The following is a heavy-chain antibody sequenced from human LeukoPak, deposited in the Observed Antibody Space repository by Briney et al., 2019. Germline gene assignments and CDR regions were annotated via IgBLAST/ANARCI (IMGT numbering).Heavy chain of an antibody. D-gene: IGHD6-19*01. CDR1: GFTFSSHS. V-gene: IGHV3-48*04. CDR2: ISSSSGTI. J-gene: IGHJ4*02. Sequence: PGGSLRLSCAASGFTFSSHSMNWVRQAPGKGLEWVSYISSSSGTIYYGDSVKGRFTISRDNAKNSLYLQMNSLRAEDTAVYYCVSKAVAGTYPFDYWGQGTLVTVSS. CDR3: VSKAVAGTYPFDY.